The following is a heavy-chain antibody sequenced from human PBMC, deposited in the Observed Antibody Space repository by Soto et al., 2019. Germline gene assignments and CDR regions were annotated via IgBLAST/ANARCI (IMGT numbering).Heavy chain of an antibody. CDR2: MNPNSGNT. CDR1: GYTFTSYD. D-gene: IGHD3-10*01. CDR3: AKGTTSATRGSMVRGVLRYYYMDV. J-gene: IGHJ6*03. V-gene: IGHV1-8*01. Sequence: ASVNVSCKASGYTFTSYDINWVRQATGQGLEWMGWMNPNSGNTGYAQKFQGRVTMTRNTSISTAYMELSSLRSEDTAVYYCAKGTTSATRGSMVRGVLRYYYMDVWGKGTTVNVS.